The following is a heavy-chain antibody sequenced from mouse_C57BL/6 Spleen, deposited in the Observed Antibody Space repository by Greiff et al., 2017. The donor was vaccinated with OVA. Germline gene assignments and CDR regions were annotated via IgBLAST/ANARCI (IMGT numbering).Heavy chain of an antibody. D-gene: IGHD1-1*01. CDR1: GYTFTSYW. Sequence: QVQLQQPGAELVKPGASVKMSCKASGYTFTSYWITWVKQRPGQGLEWIGDIYPGSGSTNYNEKFKSKATLTVDTSSSTAYMQLSSLTSEDSAVYYCASLFYYYGSSYGYFDVWGTGTTVTVSS. V-gene: IGHV1-55*01. CDR2: IYPGSGST. CDR3: ASLFYYYGSSYGYFDV. J-gene: IGHJ1*03.